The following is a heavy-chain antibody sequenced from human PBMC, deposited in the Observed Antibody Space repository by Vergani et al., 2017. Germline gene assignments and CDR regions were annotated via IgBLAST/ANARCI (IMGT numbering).Heavy chain of an antibody. CDR3: ATAAGYSSGWPIY. J-gene: IGHJ4*02. Sequence: QVQLQQWGAGLLKPSETLSLTCAVYGGSFSGYYWSWIRQPPGKGLEWIGEINHSGSTNYNPSLKSRVTISVDTSKNQFSLKLSSVTAADTAVYYCATAAGYSSGWPIYWGQGTLVTVS. CDR2: INHSGST. CDR1: GGSFSGYY. D-gene: IGHD6-19*01. V-gene: IGHV4-34*01.